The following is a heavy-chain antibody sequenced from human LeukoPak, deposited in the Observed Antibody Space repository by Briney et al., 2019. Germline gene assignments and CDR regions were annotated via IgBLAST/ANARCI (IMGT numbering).Heavy chain of an antibody. Sequence: ASVKVSCKASGGTFSSYAITWVRQAPGQGLEWMGIINPSGGSTSYAQKFQGRVTMTRDTSTSTVYTELSSLRSEDTAVYYCARGHYESSGYYLGYWGQGTLATVSS. J-gene: IGHJ4*02. CDR2: INPSGGST. CDR3: ARGHYESSGYYLGY. V-gene: IGHV1-46*01. CDR1: GGTFSSYA. D-gene: IGHD3-22*01.